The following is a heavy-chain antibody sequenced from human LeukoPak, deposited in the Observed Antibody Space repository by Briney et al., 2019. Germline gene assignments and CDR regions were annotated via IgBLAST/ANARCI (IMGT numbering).Heavy chain of an antibody. Sequence: PGGSLRLSCAASGFTISSYWMSWVRQAPGQGLEWVANIKQDGSEKYYVDSVQGRFTIPRDNAKNSLYLQMNSLRAEDTAVYYCAVVSDAFDYWGQGTLVTVSS. CDR1: GFTISSYW. CDR3: AVVSDAFDY. D-gene: IGHD1-26*01. J-gene: IGHJ4*02. CDR2: IKQDGSEK. V-gene: IGHV3-7*01.